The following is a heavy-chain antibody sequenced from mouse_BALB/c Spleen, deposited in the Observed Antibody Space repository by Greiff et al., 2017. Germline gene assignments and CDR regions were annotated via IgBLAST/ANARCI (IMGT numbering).Heavy chain of an antibody. CDR3: ARLDYYGSSSSY. J-gene: IGHJ2*01. CDR2: ISSGSSTI. Sequence: EVQGVESGGGLVQPGGSRKLSCAASGFTFSSFGMHWVRQAPEKGLEWVAYISSGSSTIYYADTVKGRFTISRDNPKNTLFLQMTSLRSEDTAMYYCARLDYYGSSSSYWGQGTTLTVSS. CDR1: GFTFSSFG. D-gene: IGHD1-1*01. V-gene: IGHV5-17*02.